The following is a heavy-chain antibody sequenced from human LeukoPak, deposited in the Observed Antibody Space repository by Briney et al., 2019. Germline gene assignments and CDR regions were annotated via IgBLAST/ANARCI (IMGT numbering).Heavy chain of an antibody. V-gene: IGHV1-46*01. D-gene: IGHD3-22*01. CDR3: ARSYDSSGYYYFNLDY. CDR1: GYTFTSYY. CDR2: INPSGGST. J-gene: IGHJ4*02. Sequence: GASVKVSCKASGYTFTSYYMHWVRQAPGQGLEWMGIINPSGGSTSYAQKFQGRVTMTRDTSTSTVYMEPSSLRSEDTAVYYCARSYDSSGYYYFNLDYWGQGTLVTVSS.